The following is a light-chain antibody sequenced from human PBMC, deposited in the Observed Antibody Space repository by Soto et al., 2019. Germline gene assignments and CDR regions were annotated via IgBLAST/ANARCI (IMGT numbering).Light chain of an antibody. CDR2: ATT. CDR3: LLYYGSTHFGV. V-gene: IGLV7-43*01. Sequence: QAVVTQEPSLTVSPGGTVTLTCASSTGAVTSDFYPSWFQQKPGQAPRTLIYATTRKHSWTPARFSGSLVGVKAALTLSGVQPEDEAEYYCLLYYGSTHFGVFGGGTKLTVL. CDR1: TGAVTSDFY. J-gene: IGLJ3*02.